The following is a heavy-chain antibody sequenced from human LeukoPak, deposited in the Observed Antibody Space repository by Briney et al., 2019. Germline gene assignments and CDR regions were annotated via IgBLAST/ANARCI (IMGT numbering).Heavy chain of an antibody. D-gene: IGHD3-3*01. CDR2: ISVYNGNT. Sequence: ASVKVSCKASGYIFTNYGITWVRRAPGQGLEWMGWISVYNGNTDYAQKFQDRFTMTTDTSTSTAYMELRSLRSDDTAVYYCARDGYKFGEIKTRFDYWGQGTLVTVSS. J-gene: IGHJ4*02. V-gene: IGHV1-18*01. CDR3: ARDGYKFGEIKTRFDY. CDR1: GYIFTNYG.